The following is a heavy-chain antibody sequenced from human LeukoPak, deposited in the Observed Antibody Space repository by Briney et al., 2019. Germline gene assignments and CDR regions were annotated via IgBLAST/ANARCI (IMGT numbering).Heavy chain of an antibody. Sequence: ASVKVSCKASGGTFSSYAISWVRQAPGQGLEWMGIINPSGGSTSYAQKFQGRVTMTTDTSTSTAYMELRSLRSDDTAVYYCARSLGFLEWSTPPFFDYWGQGTLVTVSS. J-gene: IGHJ4*02. D-gene: IGHD3-3*01. CDR1: GGTFSSYA. CDR3: ARSLGFLEWSTPPFFDY. CDR2: INPSGGST. V-gene: IGHV1-46*01.